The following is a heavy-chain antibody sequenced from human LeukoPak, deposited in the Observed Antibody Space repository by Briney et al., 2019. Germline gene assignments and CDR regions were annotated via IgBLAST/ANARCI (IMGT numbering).Heavy chain of an antibody. J-gene: IGHJ6*02. Sequence: GASVKVSCKASGYTFTGYYMHWVRQAPGQGLEWMGGINPNGGGTNYAQKFQGRVTMTRDTSISTAYMELSRLRSDDTAVYYCARDLAPGDTAMAHYYYYGMDVWGQGTTVTVSS. CDR1: GYTFTGYY. D-gene: IGHD5-18*01. CDR2: INPNGGGT. V-gene: IGHV1-2*02. CDR3: ARDLAPGDTAMAHYYYYGMDV.